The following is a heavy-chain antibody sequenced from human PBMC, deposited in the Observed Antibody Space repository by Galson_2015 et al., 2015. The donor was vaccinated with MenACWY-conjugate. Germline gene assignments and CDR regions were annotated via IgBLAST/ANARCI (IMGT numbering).Heavy chain of an antibody. J-gene: IGHJ4*02. D-gene: IGHD4-17*01. Sequence: SLRLSCAASGFTFSSYAMSWVRQAPGKGLEWVSGFSGSSGSGGSTYYADSVRGRFTISRDNSKNTLYLHMNSLRADDTAVYYCAKGVSTVHTDRLDYWGQGTLVTASS. CDR2: FSGSSGSGGST. CDR1: GFTFSSYA. CDR3: AKGVSTVHTDRLDY. V-gene: IGHV3-23*01.